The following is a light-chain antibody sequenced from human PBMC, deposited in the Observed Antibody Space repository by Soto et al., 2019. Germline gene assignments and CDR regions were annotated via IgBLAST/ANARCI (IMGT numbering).Light chain of an antibody. Sequence: QSALTQPASVSGSLGQSITISCTGTRTDIGGYNYVSWYQQYPGKAPKLVICEVTSRPSGISDRFSASKSGTSATLAITGLQTGDEADYYCGTWDGSLSAALFGGGTKLTVL. CDR2: EVT. CDR1: RTDIGGYNY. CDR3: GTWDGSLSAAL. J-gene: IGLJ2*01. V-gene: IGLV2-14*01.